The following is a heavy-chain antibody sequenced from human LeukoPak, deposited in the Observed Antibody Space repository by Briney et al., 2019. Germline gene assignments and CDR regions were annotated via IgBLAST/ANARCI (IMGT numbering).Heavy chain of an antibody. CDR2: LYYSGST. D-gene: IGHD3-22*01. CDR3: ARGTRRYYDGSGYYYGEFDY. CDR1: GDSITDHN. Sequence: SETLSLTCTVSGDSITDHNWNWIRQPPGKGLEWIGCLYYSGSTNYNPSLKSRVTISVDTSKNQFSLRLNSVTAADTAVYYCARGTRRYYDGSGYYYGEFDYWGQGILVTVSS. V-gene: IGHV4-59*11. J-gene: IGHJ4*02.